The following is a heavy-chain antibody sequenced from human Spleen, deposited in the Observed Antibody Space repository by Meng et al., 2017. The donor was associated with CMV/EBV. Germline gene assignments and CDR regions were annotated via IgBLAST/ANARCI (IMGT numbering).Heavy chain of an antibody. CDR1: GFTFSNYA. D-gene: IGHD3-3*01. CDR3: AKEGTIFGVVIIPAYGMDV. Sequence: GESLKISCAASGFTFSNYAMSWVRQAPGKGLEWVSAISGSAVSTYYADSVKGRFTISRDKSKNTLYLQMNSLRAEDTAVYYCAKEGTIFGVVIIPAYGMDVWGQGTTVTVSS. V-gene: IGHV3-23*01. J-gene: IGHJ6*02. CDR2: ISGSAVST.